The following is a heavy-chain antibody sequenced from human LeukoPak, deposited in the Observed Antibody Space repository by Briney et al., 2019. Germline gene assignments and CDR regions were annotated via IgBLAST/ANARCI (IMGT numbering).Heavy chain of an antibody. CDR2: LHTSGST. Sequence: SETLSLTCTVSGGSISSYYWIWIRQPPREGLEWIGRLHTSGSTHYNPSLKSRVTMSVDTSKNQFSLKLSSVTAADTAVYYCARDFGYGDYFFDDWGQGTLVTVSS. V-gene: IGHV4-4*07. CDR3: ARDFGYGDYFFDD. CDR1: GGSISSYY. D-gene: IGHD4-17*01. J-gene: IGHJ4*02.